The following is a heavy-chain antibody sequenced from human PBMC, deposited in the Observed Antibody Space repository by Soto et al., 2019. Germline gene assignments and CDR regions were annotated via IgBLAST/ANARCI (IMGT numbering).Heavy chain of an antibody. CDR1: GGSFSGYY. CDR3: ARGPKGSGYAFDI. Sequence: SETLSLTCAVYGGSFSGYYWSWIRQPPGKGLEWIGEINHSGSTNYNPSLKSRVTISVDTSKNQFSLKLSSVTAADTAVYYCARGPKGSGYAFDIWGQGTMVTVSS. J-gene: IGHJ3*02. D-gene: IGHD3-22*01. V-gene: IGHV4-34*01. CDR2: INHSGST.